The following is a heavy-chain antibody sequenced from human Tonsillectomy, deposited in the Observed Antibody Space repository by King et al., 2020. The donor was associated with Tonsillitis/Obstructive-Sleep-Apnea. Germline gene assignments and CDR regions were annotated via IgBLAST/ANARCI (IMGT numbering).Heavy chain of an antibody. CDR3: AKEGPGGQQLIWVDS. D-gene: IGHD6-13*01. V-gene: IGHV3-23*04. Sequence: EVQLVESGGGLVQPGGSLRLSCAASGFTFRNSAMSWVRQVPGKRLEWFSAISGSGKEKYYADSWRGRFSISRDNSKNTLYLQLNSLRADDTALYYCAKEGPGGQQLIWVDSWGQGTLVTVSS. J-gene: IGHJ4*02. CDR1: GFTFRNSA. CDR2: ISGSGKEK.